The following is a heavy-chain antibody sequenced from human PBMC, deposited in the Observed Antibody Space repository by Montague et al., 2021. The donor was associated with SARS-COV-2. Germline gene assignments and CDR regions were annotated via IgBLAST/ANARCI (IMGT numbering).Heavy chain of an antibody. J-gene: IGHJ4*02. V-gene: IGHV4-59*08. CDR2: VYFRGNT. D-gene: IGHD3-16*01. CDR3: ARHYDHSSRVDS. CDR1: GGSISSDY. Sequence: SETLSLTCTVSGGSISSDYWTWIRQPPGKGLEWIGFVYFRGNTYYNLSLRCRVTISVDTSSNHFSLTLSSVTAADTAIYYCARHYDHSSRVDSWGQGTLVTVSS.